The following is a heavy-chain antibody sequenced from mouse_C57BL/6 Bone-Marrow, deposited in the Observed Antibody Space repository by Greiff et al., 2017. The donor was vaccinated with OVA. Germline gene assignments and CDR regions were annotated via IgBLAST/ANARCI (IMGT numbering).Heavy chain of an antibody. CDR1: GFTFSSYA. CDR3: ARDPNYWYFDV. J-gene: IGHJ1*03. CDR2: ISDGGSYT. Sequence: EVQVVESGGGLVKPGGSLKLSCAASGFTFSSYAMSWVRQTPEKRLEWVATISDGGSYTYYPDNVKGRFTISRDNAKNNLYLQMSHLKSEDTAMYYCARDPNYWYFDVWGTGTTVTVSS. V-gene: IGHV5-4*01.